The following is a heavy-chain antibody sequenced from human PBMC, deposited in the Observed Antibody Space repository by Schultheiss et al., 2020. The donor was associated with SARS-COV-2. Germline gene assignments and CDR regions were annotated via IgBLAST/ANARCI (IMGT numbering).Heavy chain of an antibody. CDR1: GGSISSSSYY. D-gene: IGHD6-13*01. J-gene: IGHJ4*02. V-gene: IGHV4-39*01. Sequence: SETLSLTCTVSGGSISSSSYYWGWIRQPPGKGLEWIGSIYYSGSTYYNPSLKSRVTISVDTSKNQFSLKLSSVTAADTAVYYCARTGEAAAKDYWGQGTLVTVSS. CDR3: ARTGEAAAKDY. CDR2: IYYSGST.